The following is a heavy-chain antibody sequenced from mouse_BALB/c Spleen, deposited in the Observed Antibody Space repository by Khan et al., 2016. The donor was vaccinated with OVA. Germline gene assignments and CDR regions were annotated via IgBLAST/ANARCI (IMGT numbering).Heavy chain of an antibody. CDR1: GFSLTDYG. CDR3: VKEDYGSSSFDY. V-gene: IGHV2-6-5*01. J-gene: IGHJ2*01. Sequence: QVQLKESGPGLVAPSQSLSITCTVSGFSLTDYGVSWIRQPPGKGLEWLGAIWGGGSTYYNSALKSRLSISKDKSKSRVFLKMNSLQIADTAMYYCVKEDYGSSSFDYWGQGTTLTVSS. CDR2: IWGGGST. D-gene: IGHD1-1*01.